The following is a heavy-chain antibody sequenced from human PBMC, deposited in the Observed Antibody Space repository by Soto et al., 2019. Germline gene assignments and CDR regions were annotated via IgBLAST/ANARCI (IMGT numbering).Heavy chain of an antibody. CDR2: ISSSSSTI. CDR3: ARDLTLVHETNWFDP. J-gene: IGHJ5*02. V-gene: IGHV3-48*02. CDR1: GFTFSSYS. D-gene: IGHD1-1*01. Sequence: GGSLRLSCAASGFTFSSYSMNWVRQAPGKGLEWVSYISSSSSTIYYADSVKGRFTISRDNAKNSLYLQMNSLRDEDTAVYYCARDLTLVHETNWFDPWGQGTLVTVSS.